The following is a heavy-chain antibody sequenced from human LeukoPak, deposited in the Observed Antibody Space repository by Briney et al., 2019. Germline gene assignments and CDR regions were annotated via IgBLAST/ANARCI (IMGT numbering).Heavy chain of an antibody. CDR3: VRDRSGSYPYYFDF. CDR1: GYTFTSYY. V-gene: IGHV1-46*01. CDR2: INPSGGNT. Sequence: ASVKVSCKASGYTFTSYYLHWVRQTPGQGLEWMGIINPSGGNTNYAQKFQDRVTMTRDTSTSTVYMQLSSLRSEDTAVYYCVRDRSGSYPYYFDFWGQGTLVTASS. J-gene: IGHJ4*02. D-gene: IGHD1-26*01.